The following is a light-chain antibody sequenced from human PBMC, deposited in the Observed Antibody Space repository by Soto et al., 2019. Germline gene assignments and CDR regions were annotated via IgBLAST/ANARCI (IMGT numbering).Light chain of an antibody. CDR2: EVS. V-gene: IGLV2-8*01. J-gene: IGLJ2*01. Sequence: QSVLTQPPSASGSPGQSVTISCTGTSSNLGGYNYVSWYQQHPAKAPKLMIYEVSHRPSGVPDRFSGSKSGNTASLTVSGLQAEDEADYYCSSYAGSNNLVFGGGTKLTVL. CDR3: SSYAGSNNLV. CDR1: SSNLGGYNY.